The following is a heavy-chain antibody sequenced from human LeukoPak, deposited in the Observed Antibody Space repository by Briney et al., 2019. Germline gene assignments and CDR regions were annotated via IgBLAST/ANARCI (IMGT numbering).Heavy chain of an antibody. J-gene: IGHJ4*02. CDR2: TKTDGSEA. D-gene: IGHD2-15*01. CDR3: AKDVGPYGGSPGGD. Sequence: GGSLRLSCDASGFVFSNSWMHWVRQAPGKGLEWVSRTKTDGSEASYADSVKGRFTISRDNAKNTLFLRMRSLRGDDTAVYFCAKDVGPYGGSPGGDWGQGSLVTVSS. V-gene: IGHV3-74*01. CDR1: GFVFSNSW.